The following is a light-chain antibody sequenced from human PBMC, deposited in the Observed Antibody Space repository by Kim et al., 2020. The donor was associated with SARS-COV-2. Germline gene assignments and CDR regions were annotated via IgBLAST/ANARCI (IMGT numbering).Light chain of an antibody. Sequence: ASVGDRVTITCRASQSISSYLNWYQQKPGKAPKLLIYAASSLQSGVPSRFSGSGSGTDFTLTISSLQPEDFATYYCQQSYSTPQTFGQGTKLEI. CDR1: QSISSY. J-gene: IGKJ2*01. CDR3: QQSYSTPQT. V-gene: IGKV1-39*01. CDR2: AAS.